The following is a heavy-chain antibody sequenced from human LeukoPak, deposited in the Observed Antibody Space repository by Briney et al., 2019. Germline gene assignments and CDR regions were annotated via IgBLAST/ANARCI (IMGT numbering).Heavy chain of an antibody. Sequence: PGGSLRLSCAASGFTFSSYEMNWVRQAPGKGLEWVSVIYNDGNTYYADSVKGRFAISRDNSRNTVFLQMNSLRAEDTAVYYCARHLWDYWGQGTLVTVSS. J-gene: IGHJ4*02. CDR2: IYNDGNT. D-gene: IGHD3-16*01. CDR3: ARHLWDY. CDR1: GFTFSSYE. V-gene: IGHV3-66*04.